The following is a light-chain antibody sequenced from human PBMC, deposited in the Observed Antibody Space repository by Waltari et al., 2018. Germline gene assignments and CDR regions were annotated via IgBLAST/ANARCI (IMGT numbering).Light chain of an antibody. CDR2: AES. CDR1: QAIRND. V-gene: IGKV1-6*01. CDR3: LQDYNYPRT. J-gene: IGKJ1*01. Sequence: AIQMTQSQSSLSASVGDRVTIPCRASQAIRNDLGWYQQKPGKAPKPMIYAESIVQSGVPSRFSGSGSGTDFTLTISSLQPEDFATYYCLQDYNYPRTFGQGTKVEIK.